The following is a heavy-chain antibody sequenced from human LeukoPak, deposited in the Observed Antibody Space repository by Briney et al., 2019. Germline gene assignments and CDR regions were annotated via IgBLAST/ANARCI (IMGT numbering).Heavy chain of an antibody. CDR1: GGSFSGYY. J-gene: IGHJ4*02. CDR3: ARPPQFDYGDYYFDY. D-gene: IGHD4-17*01. CDR2: INHSGST. Sequence: SETLSLTCAVYGGSFSGYYWSWIRQPPGKGLEWIGEINHSGSTNYNPSLKSRVTISVDTSKNQFSLKLSSVTAADTAVYYCARPPQFDYGDYYFDYWARETLATVPS. V-gene: IGHV4-34*01.